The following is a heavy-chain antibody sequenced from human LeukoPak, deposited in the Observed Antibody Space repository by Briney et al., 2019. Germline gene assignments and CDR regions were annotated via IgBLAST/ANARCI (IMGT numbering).Heavy chain of an antibody. CDR2: IYHSGST. CDR3: ARDRPGSDDAFDI. CDR1: GGSISSGGYY. V-gene: IGHV4-30-2*01. Sequence: SETLSLTCTVSGGSISSGGYYWSWIRQPPGKGLEWIGYIYHSGSTYYNPSLKSRVTISVDRSKNQFSLKLSSVTAADTAVYYCARDRPGSDDAFDIWGQGTMVTVSS. J-gene: IGHJ3*02. D-gene: IGHD6-6*01.